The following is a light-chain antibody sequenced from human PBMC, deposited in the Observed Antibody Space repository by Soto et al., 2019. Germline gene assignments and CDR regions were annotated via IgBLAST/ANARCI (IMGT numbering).Light chain of an antibody. Sequence: DVVMTQTPLFSPVTLGQPASISFRCSQSLGYSDGKTYLRWLQQRPGQPPRLLIYQISHRFSGVPDRFSGNGAGTDCPLKISRVEPEDVRLNFCVQFSHFPRTCRQGTNLEIQ. V-gene: IGKV2-24*01. J-gene: IGKJ1*01. CDR2: QIS. CDR3: VQFSHFPRT. CDR1: QSLGYSDGKTY.